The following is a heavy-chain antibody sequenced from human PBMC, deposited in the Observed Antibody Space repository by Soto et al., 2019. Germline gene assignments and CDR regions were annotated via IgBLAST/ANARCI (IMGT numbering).Heavy chain of an antibody. D-gene: IGHD3-22*01. CDR1: GASISSYF. CDR2: ISTSGTT. CDR3: VRATYFSDSSGYTRCFDY. Sequence: PSATLCFTCTVSGASISSYFWTWIRQPAGKGLDWIGRISTSGTTNYNPSLKSRVTMSVDTSKNHFSLNLSSVTAADTAVYYCVRATYFSDSSGYTRCFDYWGQGTLVTVSS. V-gene: IGHV4-4*07. J-gene: IGHJ4*02.